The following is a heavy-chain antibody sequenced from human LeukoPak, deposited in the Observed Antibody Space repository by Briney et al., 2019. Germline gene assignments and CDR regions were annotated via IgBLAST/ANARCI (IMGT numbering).Heavy chain of an antibody. CDR3: ARHLTRYFWSGNDAFDI. Sequence: SSETLSLTXAVSGYSIGSGYYWGWIRQPPGKGLERIGSIYHSGSTDYNPSLKSRVTISVDTSKNQFSLKLSSVTAADTAVYYCARHLTRYFWSGNDAFDIWGQGTMVTVSS. CDR2: IYHSGST. V-gene: IGHV4-38-2*01. J-gene: IGHJ3*02. D-gene: IGHD3-3*01. CDR1: GYSIGSGYY.